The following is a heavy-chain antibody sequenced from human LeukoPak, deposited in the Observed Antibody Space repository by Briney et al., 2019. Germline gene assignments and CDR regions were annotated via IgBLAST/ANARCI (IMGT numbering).Heavy chain of an antibody. CDR3: ARDHRYAFDN. CDR2: VGISSGNT. D-gene: IGHD5-12*01. J-gene: IGHJ4*02. Sequence: PGGSLRLSCAASGFTFIDYSMNWVRQAPGKGLEWISYVGISSGNTKYADSVKDRFTISGDSAKNSMFLQMNSLRVEDTAVYYCARDHRYAFDNWGQGTLVTVSS. V-gene: IGHV3-48*04. CDR1: GFTFIDYS.